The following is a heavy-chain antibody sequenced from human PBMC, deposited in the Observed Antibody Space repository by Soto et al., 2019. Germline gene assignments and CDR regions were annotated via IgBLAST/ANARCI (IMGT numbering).Heavy chain of an antibody. D-gene: IGHD3-22*01. CDR2: ISSSSSYI. V-gene: IGHV3-21*01. J-gene: IGHJ4*02. CDR1: GVPFSSYS. Sequence: GGSLRLSCAASGVPFSSYSMNWVRQAPGKGLEWVSSISSSSSYIYYADSVKGRFTISRDNAKNSLYLQMNSLRAEDTAVYYCATLNYYDSSGSLSWWGQGTLVTVSS. CDR3: ATLNYYDSSGSLSW.